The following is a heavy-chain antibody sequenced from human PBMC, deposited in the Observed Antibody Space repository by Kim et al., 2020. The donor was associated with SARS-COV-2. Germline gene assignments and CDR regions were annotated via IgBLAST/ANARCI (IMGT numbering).Heavy chain of an antibody. CDR1: GFTFSSYA. CDR2: ICAGGSST. V-gene: IGHV3-23*01. CDR3: ARRGGGGGCGFFDY. J-gene: IGHJ4*02. Sequence: GGSLRLSCAASGFTFSSYALNWVRQAPGKGLEWVSSICAGGSSTYYADSVKGRFTISRDNSKNTLYLQMNSLTAEDTAVYYCARRGGGGGCGFFDYWGLG. D-gene: IGHD3-16*01.